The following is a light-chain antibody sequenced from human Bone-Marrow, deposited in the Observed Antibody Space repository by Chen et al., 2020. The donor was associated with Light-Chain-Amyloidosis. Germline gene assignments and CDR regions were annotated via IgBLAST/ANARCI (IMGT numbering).Light chain of an antibody. Sequence: QSALTQPASVAGSPDESFTISCTGTSSDVGAFNYVPWYQQHPGKVPTLLIYEVTFRPSGASDRFSGSKSGNTAFLTISGLQAEDEAVYYCSSYTRISGLNWVFGGGTKLTVL. CDR3: SSYTRISGLNWV. J-gene: IGLJ3*02. V-gene: IGLV2-14*01. CDR2: EVT. CDR1: SSDVGAFNY.